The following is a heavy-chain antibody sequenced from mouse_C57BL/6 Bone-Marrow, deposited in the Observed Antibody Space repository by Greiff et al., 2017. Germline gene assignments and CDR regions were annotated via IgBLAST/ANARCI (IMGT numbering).Heavy chain of an antibody. CDR2: INPSTGGT. D-gene: IGHD2-4*01. J-gene: IGHJ4*01. V-gene: IGHV1-43*01. CDR3: ARERLRYYAMDY. Sequence: VQLQQSGPELVKPGASVKISCKASGYSFTGYYMHWVKQSSEKSLEWIGEINPSTGGTSYNQKFKGKATLTVDKSSSTAYMQLMSLTSEDSAVYYCARERLRYYAMDYWGQGTSVTVSS. CDR1: GYSFTGYY.